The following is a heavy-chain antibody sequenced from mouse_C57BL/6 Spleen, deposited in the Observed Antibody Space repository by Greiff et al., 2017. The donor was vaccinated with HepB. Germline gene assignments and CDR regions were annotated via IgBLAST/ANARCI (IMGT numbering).Heavy chain of an antibody. J-gene: IGHJ4*01. CDR2: INPSSGYT. CDR3: ATLYYGNGDAMDY. V-gene: IGHV1-4*01. CDR1: GYTFTSYT. Sequence: QVHVKQSGAELARPGASVKMSCKASGYTFTSYTMHWVKQRPGQGLEWIGYINPSSGYTKYNQKFKDKATLNADKSSSTAYMQLSSLTSEDSAVYYCATLYYGNGDAMDYWGQGTSVTVSS. D-gene: IGHD2-1*01.